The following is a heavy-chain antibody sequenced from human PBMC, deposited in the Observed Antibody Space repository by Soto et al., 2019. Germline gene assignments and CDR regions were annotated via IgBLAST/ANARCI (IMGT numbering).Heavy chain of an antibody. D-gene: IGHD6-13*01. CDR2: INPNSGGT. CDR3: ARVPRWYEAYDY. CDR1: GCTFTGYY. Sequence: ASVKVSCKASGCTFTGYYMHWVRQAPGQGLEWMGWINPNSGGTNYAQKFQGRVTMTRDTSISTAYMELSRLRSDDTAVYYCARVPRWYEAYDYWGQGTLVTVSS. J-gene: IGHJ4*02. V-gene: IGHV1-2*02.